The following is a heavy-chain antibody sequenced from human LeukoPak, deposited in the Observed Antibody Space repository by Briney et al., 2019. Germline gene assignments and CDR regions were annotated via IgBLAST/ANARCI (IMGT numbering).Heavy chain of an antibody. D-gene: IGHD3-9*01. CDR3: ATRSLLGITISHTFDY. J-gene: IGHJ4*02. CDR1: GGSISSSSYY. V-gene: IGHV4-39*07. Sequence: SETLSLTCTVSGGSISSSSYYWGWVRQPPGKWLEWIGSIYYSGSTYYNPSLKSRVTISVDTSKNQFSLKLSSVTAADTAVYYCATRSLLGITISHTFDYWGQGTLVTVSS. CDR2: IYYSGST.